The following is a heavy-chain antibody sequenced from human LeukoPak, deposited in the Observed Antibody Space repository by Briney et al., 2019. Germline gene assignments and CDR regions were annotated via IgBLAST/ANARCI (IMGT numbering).Heavy chain of an antibody. V-gene: IGHV3-23*01. CDR1: GFTFSSYA. D-gene: IGHD1/OR15-1a*01. CDR3: AKVERKGWTNLQYFQH. CDR2: ISGSGGST. J-gene: IGHJ1*01. Sequence: PGGSLRLSCAASGFTFSSYAMGWVRQAPGKGLEWVSAISGSGGSTYYADSVKGRFTISRDNSKNTLYLQMNSLRAEDTAVYYCAKVERKGWTNLQYFQHWGQGTLVTVSS.